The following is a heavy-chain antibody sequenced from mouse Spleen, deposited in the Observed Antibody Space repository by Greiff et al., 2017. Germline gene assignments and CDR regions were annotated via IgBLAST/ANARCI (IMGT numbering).Heavy chain of an antibody. J-gene: IGHJ4*01. CDR3: ASLYYYGSSPYAMDY. Sequence: QVQLKQSGPGLVAPSQSLSITCTVSGFSLTSYGVDWVRQSPGKGLEWLGVIWGGGSTNYNSALKSRLSISKDNSKSQVFLKMNSLQTDDTAMYYCASLYYYGSSPYAMDYWGQGTSVTVSS. CDR2: IWGGGST. V-gene: IGHV2-6*01. CDR1: GFSLTSYG. D-gene: IGHD1-1*01.